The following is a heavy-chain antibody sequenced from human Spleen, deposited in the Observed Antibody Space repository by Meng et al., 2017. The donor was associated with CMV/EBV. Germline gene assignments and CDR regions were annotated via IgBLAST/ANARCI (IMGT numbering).Heavy chain of an antibody. CDR1: GGSFSGYY. CDR2: INHSGST. CDR3: ARGLYNWNDFFSY. D-gene: IGHD1-1*01. J-gene: IGHJ4*02. V-gene: IGHV4-34*01. Sequence: CAVYGGSFSGYYWSWIRQPPGKGLEWIGEINHSGSTNYNPSLKSRVTISVDTSKNQFSLKLSSVTAADTAVYYCARGLYNWNDFFSYWGQGTLVTVSS.